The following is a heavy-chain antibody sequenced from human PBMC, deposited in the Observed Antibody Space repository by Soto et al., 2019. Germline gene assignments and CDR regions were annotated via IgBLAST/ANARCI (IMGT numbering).Heavy chain of an antibody. J-gene: IGHJ6*02. CDR2: ISAYNGNT. D-gene: IGHD2-15*01. CDR1: GYTFTCYC. V-gene: IGHV1-18*01. Sequence: GASVKVSCKASGYTFTCYCINWARQAPGQRLEWMGWISAYNGNTNYAQKLQGRVTMTTDTSTSTAYMDLRSLRSDDTAVYYCARIRCSGGSCYVYDMDVWGQGTTVTVSS. CDR3: ARIRCSGGSCYVYDMDV.